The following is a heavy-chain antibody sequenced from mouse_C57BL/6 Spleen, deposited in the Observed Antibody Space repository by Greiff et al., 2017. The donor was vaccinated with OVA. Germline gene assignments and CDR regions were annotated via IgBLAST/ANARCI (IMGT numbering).Heavy chain of an antibody. CDR1: GYSITSGYY. CDR3: AREGANWVY. Sequence: EVQVVESGPGLVKPSQSLSLTCSVTGYSITSGYYWNWIRQFPGNKLEWMGYISYDGSNNYNPSLKNRISITRDTSKNQFFLKLNSVTTEDTATYYCAREGANWVYWGQGTTLTVSS. J-gene: IGHJ2*01. V-gene: IGHV3-6*01. D-gene: IGHD4-1*02. CDR2: ISYDGSN.